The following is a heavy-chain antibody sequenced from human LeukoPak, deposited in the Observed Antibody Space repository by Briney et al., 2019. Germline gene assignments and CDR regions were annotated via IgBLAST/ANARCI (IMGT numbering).Heavy chain of an antibody. V-gene: IGHV4-39*07. CDR1: GGSISSSSYY. D-gene: IGHD6-13*01. CDR3: ARGDSSWYTYEYFQH. J-gene: IGHJ1*01. CDR2: IYYSGIT. Sequence: SETLSLTCTVSGGSISSSSYYWGWIRQPPGKGLEWIGSIYYSGITNYNPSLKSRVTISAHTSKNQFSLKLSSVTAADTAVYYCARGDSSWYTYEYFQHWGQGTLVTVSS.